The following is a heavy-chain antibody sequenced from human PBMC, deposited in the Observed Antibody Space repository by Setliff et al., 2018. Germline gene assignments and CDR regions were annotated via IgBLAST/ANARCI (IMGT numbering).Heavy chain of an antibody. CDR1: GGSISSYY. J-gene: IGHJ6*03. CDR3: AREQWLDPPGYYYVDV. V-gene: IGHV4-4*07. Sequence: LSLTCTVSGGSISSYYWSWIRQPAGKGLEWIGHIYIGGSANYNPSLKSRVTMSIDTSKNQFSLKLNSVTAADMAVYYCAREQWLDPPGYYYVDVWAKGTTVTVSS. CDR2: IYIGGSA. D-gene: IGHD6-19*01.